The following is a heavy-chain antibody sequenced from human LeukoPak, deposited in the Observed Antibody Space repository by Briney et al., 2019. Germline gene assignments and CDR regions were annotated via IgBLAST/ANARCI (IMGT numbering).Heavy chain of an antibody. CDR2: IKPDGSEK. V-gene: IGHV3-7*01. Sequence: GGSLRLSCSASGFTFIDHYMSWVRQAPGKGLECVAKIKPDGSEKYYVDSVKGRFTISRDNSKNSLYLQLNSLRAEDTAVYYCARETWWHFDYRGQGSLVTVSS. J-gene: IGHJ4*02. D-gene: IGHD2-15*01. CDR3: ARETWWHFDY. CDR1: GFTFIDHY.